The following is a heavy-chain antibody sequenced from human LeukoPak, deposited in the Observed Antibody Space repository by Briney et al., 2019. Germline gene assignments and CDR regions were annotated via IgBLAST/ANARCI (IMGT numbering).Heavy chain of an antibody. D-gene: IGHD3-22*01. CDR2: MNPDTGNT. J-gene: IGHJ4*02. CDR3: ARLSDTPAYYYSSGYYHIRY. CDR1: GYTFTAYD. V-gene: IGHV1-8*01. Sequence: ASVKVSCKASGYTFTAYDINWVRQGAGQGLEWIGWMNPDTGNTGYAQKFQGRVTMTRDTSKSTAHMDLNSLRSEDTAVYYCARLSDTPAYYYSSGYYHIRYWGQGTLLTVSS.